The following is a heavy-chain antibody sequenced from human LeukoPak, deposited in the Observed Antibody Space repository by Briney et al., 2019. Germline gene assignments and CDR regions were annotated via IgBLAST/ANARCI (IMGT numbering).Heavy chain of an antibody. V-gene: IGHV1-2*02. CDR3: ARDPKDESSGYNYFDY. D-gene: IGHD3-22*01. CDR2: INPNSGGT. J-gene: IGHJ4*02. Sequence: GASVKVSCKASGYTFTGYYMHWVRQAPGQGLEWMGWINPNSGGTNYAQKFQGRVTMTRDTSISTAYMELSRLRSDDTAVYYCARDPKDESSGYNYFDYWGQGTVVTVSS. CDR1: GYTFTGYY.